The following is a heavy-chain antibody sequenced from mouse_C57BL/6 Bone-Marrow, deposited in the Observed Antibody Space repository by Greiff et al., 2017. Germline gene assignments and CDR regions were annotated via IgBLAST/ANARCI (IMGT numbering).Heavy chain of an antibody. V-gene: IGHV5-17*01. J-gene: IGHJ1*03. Sequence: EVKLVESGGGLVKPGGSLKLSCAASGFTFSDYGMHWVRQAPEKGLEWVAYISSGSSPIYYADTVKGRFTISRDNAKNTLFLQMTSLRSEDTAMYYCARPGYYSNCYWYFDVGGTGTTVTVSS. D-gene: IGHD2-5*01. CDR3: ARPGYYSNCYWYFDV. CDR2: ISSGSSPI. CDR1: GFTFSDYG.